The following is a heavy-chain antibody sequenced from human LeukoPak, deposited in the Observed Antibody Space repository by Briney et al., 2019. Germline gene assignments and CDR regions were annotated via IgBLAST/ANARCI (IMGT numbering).Heavy chain of an antibody. D-gene: IGHD2-2*01. V-gene: IGHV4-61*02. CDR3: AKPLGYCSSTSCFAFDY. Sequence: SQTLSLTCTVSGGSISSGSYYWSWIRQPAGKGLEWIGSIYYSGSTYYNPSLKSRVTISVDTSKNQFSLKLSSVTAADTAVYYCAKPLGYCSSTSCFAFDYWGQGTLVTVSS. CDR1: GGSISSGSYY. CDR2: IYYSGST. J-gene: IGHJ4*02.